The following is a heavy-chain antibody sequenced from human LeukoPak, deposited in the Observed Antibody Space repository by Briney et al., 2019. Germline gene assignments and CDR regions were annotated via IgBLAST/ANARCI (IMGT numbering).Heavy chain of an antibody. D-gene: IGHD3-22*01. J-gene: IGHJ5*02. CDR3: ARDTSARYDSSAGFDH. CDR1: GGPISSGSYY. V-gene: IGHV4-61*02. Sequence: AQTLSLTCTVSGGPISSGSYYWGWLRQPAGKGLEWIGRSYASGSTNYNPSLNSRVTISVDTSKNQFSLKLSSVTAADTAVYYCARDTSARYDSSAGFDHWDQGTLVTVSS. CDR2: SYASGST.